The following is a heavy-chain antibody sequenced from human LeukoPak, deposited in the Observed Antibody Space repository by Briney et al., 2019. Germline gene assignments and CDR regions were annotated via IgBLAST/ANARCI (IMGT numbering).Heavy chain of an antibody. CDR3: ARAPIVVVIATSGGWFDP. J-gene: IGHJ5*02. Sequence: PSETLSLTCAVYGGSFSGYYWSWIRQPPGKGLEWIGEINHSGSTSYNPSLKSRVTISVDTSKNQFSLMLSSVTAADTAVYFCARAPIVVVIATSGGWFDPWGQGTLVTVSS. CDR2: INHSGST. V-gene: IGHV4-34*01. D-gene: IGHD2-21*01. CDR1: GGSFSGYY.